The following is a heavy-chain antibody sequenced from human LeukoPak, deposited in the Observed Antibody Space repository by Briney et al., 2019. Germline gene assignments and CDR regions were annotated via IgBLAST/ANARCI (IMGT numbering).Heavy chain of an antibody. D-gene: IGHD4-11*01. CDR2: IYYSGST. V-gene: IGHV4-59*01. CDR3: ARRSNSGWFDP. Sequence: SETLSLTCTVSGGSISPYYWSWIRQPPGKGLEWIGYIYYSGSTNYNPSLKSRVTISVDTSKNQFSLKVNSVTAADTAMYSCARRSNSGWFDPWGQGTLVTVSS. J-gene: IGHJ5*02. CDR1: GGSISPYY.